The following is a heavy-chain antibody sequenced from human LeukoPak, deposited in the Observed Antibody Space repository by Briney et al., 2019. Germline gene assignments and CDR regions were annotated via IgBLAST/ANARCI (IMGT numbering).Heavy chain of an antibody. CDR3: ARTCSSTSCYYDY. V-gene: IGHV4-34*01. CDR1: GGSFSGYY. CDR2: INHSGST. Sequence: SETLSLTCAVYGGSFSGYYWSWIRQPPGKGLEWIGEINHSGSTNYNPSLKSRVIISVDTSKNQFSLKLSSVTAADTAVYYCARTCSSTSCYYDYWGQGTLVTVSS. J-gene: IGHJ4*02. D-gene: IGHD2-2*01.